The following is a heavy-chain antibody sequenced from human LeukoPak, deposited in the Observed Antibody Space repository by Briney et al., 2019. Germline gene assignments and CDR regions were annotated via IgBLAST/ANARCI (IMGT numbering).Heavy chain of an antibody. V-gene: IGHV3-30*01. Sequence: GGSLRLSCAASGFTFSSYAMHWVRQAPGKGLEWVAAISHDGSNKYHADSVKGRFTISRDNPKNTVYLQMNSLRAEDTAVYFCAGSPKYSSSWYEYFQHWGQGTRVTVSS. D-gene: IGHD6-13*01. CDR1: GFTFSSYA. CDR2: ISHDGSNK. J-gene: IGHJ1*01. CDR3: AGSPKYSSSWYEYFQH.